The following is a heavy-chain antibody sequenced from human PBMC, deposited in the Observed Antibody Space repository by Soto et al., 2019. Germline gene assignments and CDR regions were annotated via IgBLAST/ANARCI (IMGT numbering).Heavy chain of an antibody. J-gene: IGHJ4*02. CDR3: AKVRSLSASVWLLDSGYYFDY. CDR2: IHGGGKGM. D-gene: IGHD3-9*01. CDR1: GFTFSDYA. V-gene: IGHV3-23*05. Sequence: EVHLLESGGGLVQPGGSLTLSCTVSGFTFSDYAMNWVRQAPGRGLEWVGAIHGGGKGMYYANSVKGRFTISGDKSKSTLYVHMNNLRAEDTALYYCAKVRSLSASVWLLDSGYYFDYWGQGTLVTVSS.